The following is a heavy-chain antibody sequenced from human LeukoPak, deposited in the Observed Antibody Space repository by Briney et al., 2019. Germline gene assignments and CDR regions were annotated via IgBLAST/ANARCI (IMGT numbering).Heavy chain of an antibody. J-gene: IGHJ4*02. CDR1: GGSISSGGYY. CDR2: IYYSGST. D-gene: IGHD5-24*01. Sequence: SETLSLTCTVSGGSISSGGYYWSWIRQHPGKGLEWIGYIYYSGSTYYNPSLKSRVTISVDTSKNQFSLKLSSVTAADTAVYYCARPRLLEMATIDYWGQGTLVTVSS. CDR3: ARPRLLEMATIDY. V-gene: IGHV4-31*03.